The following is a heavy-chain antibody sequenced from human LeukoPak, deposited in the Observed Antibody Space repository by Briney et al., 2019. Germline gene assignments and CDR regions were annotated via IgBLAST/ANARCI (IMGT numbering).Heavy chain of an antibody. CDR3: AREYDGDYWFDP. D-gene: IGHD4-17*01. V-gene: IGHV1-2*02. CDR1: GYTFTGYY. Sequence: ASVKVSCKASGYTFTGYYMHWVRQAPGQGLEWMGWINPNSGGTNYAQKFQGRVTITADKSTSTAYMELSSLRSEDTAVYYCAREYDGDYWFDPWGQGTLVTVSS. CDR2: INPNSGGT. J-gene: IGHJ5*02.